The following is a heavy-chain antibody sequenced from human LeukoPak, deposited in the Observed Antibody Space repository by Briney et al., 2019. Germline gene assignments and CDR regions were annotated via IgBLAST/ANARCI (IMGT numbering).Heavy chain of an antibody. V-gene: IGHV1-2*06. CDR1: GYTFIDYF. CDR2: LNPNNCDT. J-gene: IGHJ4*02. D-gene: IGHD7-27*01. CDR3: ARDLSSTSNWEFDY. Sequence: GASVKVSCKTSGYTFIDYFIHWVRQAPGQGLEWMGRLNPNNCDTYYAQDFQGRVTMTRDTSISTAYMALSRLTSDDTAVYYCARDLSSTSNWEFDYWGQGTLVTVSS.